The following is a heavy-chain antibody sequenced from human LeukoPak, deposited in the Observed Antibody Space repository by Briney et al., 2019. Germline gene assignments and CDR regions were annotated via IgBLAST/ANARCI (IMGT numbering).Heavy chain of an antibody. CDR2: ISGSGGST. J-gene: IGHJ4*02. V-gene: IGHV3-23*01. D-gene: IGHD6-6*01. CDR1: GFTFSSYA. CDR3: ANLSPPSSHVSFYSSSSYRNY. Sequence: PGGSLRLSCAASGFTFSSYAMSWVRQAPGKGLEWVSAISGSGGSTYYADSVKGRFTISRDNSKNTLYLQMNSLRAEDTAVYYCANLSPPSSHVSFYSSSSYRNYWGQGTLVTVSS.